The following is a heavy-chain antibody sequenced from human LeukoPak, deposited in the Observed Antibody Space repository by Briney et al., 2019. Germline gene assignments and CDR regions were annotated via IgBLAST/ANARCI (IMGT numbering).Heavy chain of an antibody. D-gene: IGHD6-19*01. J-gene: IGHJ3*02. CDR3: AREHGYSSGWSGGAFDI. Sequence: PGGSLRLSCAASGFTVSSNYMSWVRQAPGKGLEWVSVIYSGGSTYYADSVKGRFTISRDNSKNTLYLQMNSLRAEDTAVYYCAREHGYSSGWSGGAFDIWGQGTMVTVSS. CDR1: GFTVSSNY. CDR2: IYSGGST. V-gene: IGHV3-66*01.